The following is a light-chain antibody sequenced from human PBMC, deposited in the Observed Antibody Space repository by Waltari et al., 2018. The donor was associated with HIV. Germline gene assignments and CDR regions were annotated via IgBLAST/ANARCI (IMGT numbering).Light chain of an antibody. CDR1: RSNNGNNY. CDR2: DNN. CDR3: GTWDSSLSAGV. V-gene: IGLV1-51*01. J-gene: IGLJ2*01. Sequence: QSVLTQPPSASAAPGQKVTISCSGSRSNNGNNYVSWYQQLPGTAPKLLIYDNNKRPSGIPDRFSGSKSGTSATLGITGLQTGDEADYYCGTWDSSLSAGVFGGGTKLTVL.